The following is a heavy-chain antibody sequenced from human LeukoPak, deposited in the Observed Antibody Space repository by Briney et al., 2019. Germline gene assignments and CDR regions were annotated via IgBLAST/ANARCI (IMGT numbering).Heavy chain of an antibody. J-gene: IGHJ4*02. D-gene: IGHD3-22*01. CDR1: GYTFTSYY. Sequence: ASVKVSCKASGYTFTSYYMHWVRQAPGQGLEWMGGIIPIFGTANYAQKFQGRVTITTDESTSTAYMELSSLRSEDTAVYYCARAAGKGYYDSSGYPYWGQGTLVTVSS. V-gene: IGHV1-69*05. CDR3: ARAAGKGYYDSSGYPY. CDR2: IIPIFGTA.